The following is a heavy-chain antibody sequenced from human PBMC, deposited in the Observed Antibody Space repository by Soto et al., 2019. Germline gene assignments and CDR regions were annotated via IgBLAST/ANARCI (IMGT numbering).Heavy chain of an antibody. J-gene: IGHJ6*03. CDR1: GYTFTSYG. D-gene: IGHD4-17*01. Sequence: ASVKVSCKASGYTFTSYGISWVRQAPGQGLEWMGWISAYNGNTNYAQKLQGRVTMTTDTSTSTAYMELSSLRSEDTAVYYCARQVTTDYYYMDVWGKGTTVTAP. CDR3: ARQVTTDYYYMDV. V-gene: IGHV1-18*01. CDR2: ISAYNGNT.